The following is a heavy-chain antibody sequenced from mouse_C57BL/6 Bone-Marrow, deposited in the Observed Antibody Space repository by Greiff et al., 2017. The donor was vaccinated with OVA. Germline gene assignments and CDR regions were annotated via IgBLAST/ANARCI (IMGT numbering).Heavy chain of an antibody. J-gene: IGHJ1*03. CDR3: ALTTVVARYWYFDV. CDR1: GFNIKNTY. D-gene: IGHD1-1*01. Sequence: VQLQQSVAELVRPGASVKLSCTASGFNIKNTYMHWVKQRPEQGLEWIGRIDPANGNTKYAPKFQGKATITADTSSNTASLQLSSLTSEDTAIYYGALTTVVARYWYFDVWGTGTTVTVSS. V-gene: IGHV14-3*01. CDR2: IDPANGNT.